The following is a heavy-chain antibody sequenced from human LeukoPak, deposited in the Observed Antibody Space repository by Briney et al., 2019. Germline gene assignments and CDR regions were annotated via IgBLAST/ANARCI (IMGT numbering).Heavy chain of an antibody. D-gene: IGHD3-10*01. V-gene: IGHV3-21*01. CDR1: GFIFSDHY. CDR2: ITATTNEV. Sequence: PGGSLRLSCVASGFIFSDHYMNWVRQAPGKGLEWVSSITATTNEVYYADSVKGRFTISRDNSKNSLYLQMNSLRPEDTAIYYCAREGYGPGNCPIDLWGQGTLVTVSS. CDR3: AREGYGPGNCPIDL. J-gene: IGHJ5*02.